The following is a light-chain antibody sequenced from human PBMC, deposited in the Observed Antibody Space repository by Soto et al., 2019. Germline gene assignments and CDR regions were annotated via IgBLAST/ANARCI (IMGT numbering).Light chain of an antibody. CDR1: QSVSSNY. V-gene: IGKV3-20*01. CDR3: QQYGSSLIT. J-gene: IGKJ4*01. CDR2: AAS. Sequence: EIVLTQSPGTLSLSPGERATLSCRASQSVSSNYLAWYQQRRGQTPRRLIYAASIRATGIPDRFSGSGSGTDFTLTISRLEPEDFAVYYCQQYGSSLITFDGGTKVEIK.